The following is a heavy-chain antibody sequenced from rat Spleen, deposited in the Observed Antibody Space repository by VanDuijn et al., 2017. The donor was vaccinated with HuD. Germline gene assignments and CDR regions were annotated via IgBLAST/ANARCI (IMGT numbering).Heavy chain of an antibody. Sequence: EVQLVESGGGLVQPGRSLKLSCAASGFTFSNYGMAWVRQAPTKGLEWVAILSYDGSSTYYRDSVKGRFTISRDNAKSTLYLQMDSLRSEDTATYYCATDPSPWEPDYWGQGTLVTVSS. J-gene: IGHJ3*01. V-gene: IGHV5-29*01. CDR3: ATDPSPWEPDY. CDR2: LSYDGSST. CDR1: GFTFSNYG. D-gene: IGHD5-1*01.